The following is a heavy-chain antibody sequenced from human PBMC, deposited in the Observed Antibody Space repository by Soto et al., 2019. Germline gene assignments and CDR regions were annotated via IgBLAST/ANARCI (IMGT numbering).Heavy chain of an antibody. D-gene: IGHD1-26*01. CDR3: GRDVSSGHVLGSLDV. Sequence: QVQLVQSGPEVEKPGASVKVSCKASGSMFTGYIIHWVRLVPGQGLEWMGGVIPVFNRTYSAQRFHDRVTFVADESTAPAYLELRRLTVADTATYYCGRDVSSGHVLGSLDVWGQGTTVTVSS. CDR2: VIPVFNRT. CDR1: GSMFTGYI. J-gene: IGHJ6*02. V-gene: IGHV1-69*01.